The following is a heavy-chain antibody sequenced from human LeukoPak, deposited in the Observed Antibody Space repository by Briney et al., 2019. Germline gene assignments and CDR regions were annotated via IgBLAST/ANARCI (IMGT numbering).Heavy chain of an antibody. CDR2: IIHSGST. J-gene: IGHJ5*02. D-gene: IGHD3-22*01. Sequence: PSETLSLTCAVYGGSFSGYYWSWIRQPPGKGLEWIGEIIHSGSTNYNPSLKSRVTISVDTSKNQFSLKLSSVTAADTAVYYCARRGLTYYYDSSGRYNWFDPWGQGTLVTVSS. CDR1: GGSFSGYY. V-gene: IGHV4-34*12. CDR3: ARRGLTYYYDSSGRYNWFDP.